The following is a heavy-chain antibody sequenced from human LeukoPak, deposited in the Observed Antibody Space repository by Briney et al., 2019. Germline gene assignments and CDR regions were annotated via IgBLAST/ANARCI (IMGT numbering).Heavy chain of an antibody. V-gene: IGHV4-4*07. CDR3: ARGCGALDQPYSSSPRSADGLYDY. D-gene: IGHD6-6*01. CDR2: IYTSGST. CDR1: GGSISSYY. J-gene: IGHJ4*02. Sequence: SETLSLTCTVSGGSISSYYWSWIRQPAGKGLEWIGRIYTSGSTNYNPSLKSRVTISVDTSKNQFSLKLSSVTAADTAVYYCARGCGALDQPYSSSPRSADGLYDYWGQGTLVTVSS.